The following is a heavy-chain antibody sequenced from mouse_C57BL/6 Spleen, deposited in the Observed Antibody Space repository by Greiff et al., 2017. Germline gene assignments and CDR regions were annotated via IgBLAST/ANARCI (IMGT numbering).Heavy chain of an antibody. CDR2: IDPENGDT. CDR1: GFNIKDDY. D-gene: IGHD1-1*01. V-gene: IGHV14-4*01. CDR3: TKVTTVVAPFDY. Sequence: EVQLQQSGAELVRPGASVKLSCTASGFNIKDDYMHWVKQRPEQGLEWIGWIDPENGDTEYASKFQGKATITADTSSKPAYLQLSSLTSEDTAVYYCTKVTTVVAPFDYWGQGTTLTVSS. J-gene: IGHJ2*01.